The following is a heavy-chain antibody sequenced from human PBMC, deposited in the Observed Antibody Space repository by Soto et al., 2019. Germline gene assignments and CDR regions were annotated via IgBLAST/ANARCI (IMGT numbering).Heavy chain of an antibody. CDR1: GYIFTSYG. V-gene: IGHV1-18*01. CDR2: ISAYNGNT. Sequence: ASVKVSCKASGYIFTSYGISWVRQAPGQGLEWMGWISAYNGNTNYAQKLQGRVTMTTDTSTSTAYMELRSLRSDDTAVYYCARGTGTYYDILTGYHYLDYWGQGTLVTVSS. CDR3: ARGTGTYYDILTGYHYLDY. D-gene: IGHD3-9*01. J-gene: IGHJ4*02.